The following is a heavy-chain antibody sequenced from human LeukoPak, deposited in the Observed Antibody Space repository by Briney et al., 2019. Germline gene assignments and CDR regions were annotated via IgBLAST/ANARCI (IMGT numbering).Heavy chain of an antibody. CDR1: GFTFRSDW. D-gene: IGHD2-15*01. V-gene: IGHV3-74*01. CDR3: ARDLGCGGDY. CDR2: INSDGSST. Sequence: GGSLRLSCAASGFTFRSDWMHWVRQAPGKGPVWVSRINSDGSSTTYADSVKGRFTISRDNAKNTLYLQMNSLRAEDTAVYYCARDLGCGGDYWGQGTLVTVSP. J-gene: IGHJ4*02.